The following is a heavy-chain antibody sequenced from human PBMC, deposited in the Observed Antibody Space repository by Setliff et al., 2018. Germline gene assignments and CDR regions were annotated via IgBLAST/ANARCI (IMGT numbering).Heavy chain of an antibody. CDR1: GYTFTSYG. Sequence: ASVKVSCKASGYTFTSYGISWVRQAPGQGLEWMGRIIPILGIANYAQKFQGRVTITRDTSASTAYMELSSLRAEDTAVYYCATDRGYYYEYWGQGTLVTVSS. V-gene: IGHV1-69*04. CDR3: ATDRGYYYEY. J-gene: IGHJ4*02. CDR2: IIPILGIA. D-gene: IGHD3-10*01.